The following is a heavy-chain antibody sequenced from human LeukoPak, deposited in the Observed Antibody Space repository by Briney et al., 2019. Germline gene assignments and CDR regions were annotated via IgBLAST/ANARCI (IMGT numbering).Heavy chain of an antibody. CDR1: GFTFNSYA. V-gene: IGHV3-23*01. J-gene: IGHJ4*02. CDR2: ISGSGGST. Sequence: GGSLRLSCAASGFTFNSYAMSWVRQAPGKGLEWVSLISGSGGSTYNADSVKGRFTISRDNSQNTLYLQMNSLRAEDTAVYYCAKDRHYYGSGSFYPYFDYWGQGTLVTVSS. D-gene: IGHD3-10*01. CDR3: AKDRHYYGSGSFYPYFDY.